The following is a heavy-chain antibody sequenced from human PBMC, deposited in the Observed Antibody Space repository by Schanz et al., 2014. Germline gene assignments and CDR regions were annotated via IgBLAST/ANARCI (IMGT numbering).Heavy chain of an antibody. J-gene: IGHJ4*02. CDR2: IGGSGDST. Sequence: EVHLLESGGGLVQPGGSLRLSCAASGFTFSNHALSWVRQAPGKGLEWVSGIGGSGDSTHYADSVKGRFIISRDNSKNTMYLQMNSLRGEDTGMYYCARGNPVAGLDYWGRGTLVTVSS. CDR3: ARGNPVAGLDY. CDR1: GFTFSNHA. V-gene: IGHV3-23*01.